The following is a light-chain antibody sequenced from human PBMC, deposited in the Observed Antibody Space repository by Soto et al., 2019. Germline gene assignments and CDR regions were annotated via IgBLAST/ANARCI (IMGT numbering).Light chain of an antibody. Sequence: QSALTQPASVSGSPGQSIAISCTGTSSDVGKYSYVSWFQQYPGTAPKLMIYEVTTRPSGVSNRFSGSKSGNTASLTISGLQPEDEADYYCSSFTTSNTWVFGGGTQLTVL. CDR2: EVT. J-gene: IGLJ3*02. CDR3: SSFTTSNTWV. CDR1: SSDVGKYSY. V-gene: IGLV2-14*01.